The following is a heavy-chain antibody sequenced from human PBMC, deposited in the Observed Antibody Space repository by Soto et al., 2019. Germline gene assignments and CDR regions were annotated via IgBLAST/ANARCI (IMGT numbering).Heavy chain of an antibody. CDR1: GYTFTSYY. V-gene: IGHV1-46*01. J-gene: IGHJ4*02. Sequence: GASVKVSCKASGYTFTSYYMHWVRQAHGQRLEWMGIINPSGGSTSYAQKFQGRVTMTRDTSTSTVYMELSSLRSEDTAVYYCARVSDSSYYYDSSGYDYWGQGTLVTVSS. CDR3: ARVSDSSYYYDSSGYDY. D-gene: IGHD3-22*01. CDR2: INPSGGST.